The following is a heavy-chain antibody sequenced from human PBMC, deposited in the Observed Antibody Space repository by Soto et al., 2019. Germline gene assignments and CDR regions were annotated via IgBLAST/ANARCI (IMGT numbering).Heavy chain of an antibody. V-gene: IGHV1-69*13. J-gene: IGHJ5*02. D-gene: IGHD3-9*01. Sequence: SVKVSCKASGGTFSSYSISWVLQAPGQGLEWMGGIIPIFGTANYAQKFQGRVTITADESTSTAYMELSSLRSEDTAVYYCATLGPYYDILTGYQRDWFDPWGQGTLVTVSS. CDR1: GGTFSSYS. CDR3: ATLGPYYDILTGYQRDWFDP. CDR2: IIPIFGTA.